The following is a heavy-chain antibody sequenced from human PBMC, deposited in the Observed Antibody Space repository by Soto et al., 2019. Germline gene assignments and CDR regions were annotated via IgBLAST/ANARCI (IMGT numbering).Heavy chain of an antibody. CDR1: GYTFTSYY. Sequence: ASVKVSCKASGYTFTSYYMHWVRQAPGQGLEWMGIINPSGGSTSYAQKFQGRVTMTRDTSTSTVYMELSSLRSEDTAVYYCAREGGTNYYYYGMDVWGQGTTVTAP. CDR3: AREGGTNYYYYGMDV. V-gene: IGHV1-46*03. D-gene: IGHD2-2*01. CDR2: INPSGGST. J-gene: IGHJ6*02.